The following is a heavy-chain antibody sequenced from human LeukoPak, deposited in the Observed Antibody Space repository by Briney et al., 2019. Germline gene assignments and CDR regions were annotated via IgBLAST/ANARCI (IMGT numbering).Heavy chain of an antibody. CDR1: GGSFSGYY. V-gene: IGHV4-34*01. D-gene: IGHD3-22*01. J-gene: IGHJ4*02. CDR3: ARGSYDSSGYYYGLVFDY. Sequence: SETLSLTCAVSGGSFSGYYWSWIRQSPGKGLEWIGEINHSGSTNYNPSLKSRVTISVDTSMNHFSLNLNSVTAADTAVYYCARGSYDSSGYYYGLVFDYWGQGTLVTVSS. CDR2: INHSGST.